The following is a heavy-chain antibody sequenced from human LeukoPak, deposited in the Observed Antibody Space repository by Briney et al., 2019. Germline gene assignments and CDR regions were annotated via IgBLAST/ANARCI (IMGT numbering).Heavy chain of an antibody. Sequence: SETLSLTCTVSGGSISSYYWSWIRQPPGKGLEWIGYIYYSGSTNYNPSLKSRVTISVDTSKNQFSLKLSSVTAADTAVYYCARDKSEWVRGISPYYYYGMDVWGQGTTVTVSS. CDR1: GGSISSYY. V-gene: IGHV4-59*01. D-gene: IGHD3-10*01. CDR3: ARDKSEWVRGISPYYYYGMDV. CDR2: IYYSGST. J-gene: IGHJ6*02.